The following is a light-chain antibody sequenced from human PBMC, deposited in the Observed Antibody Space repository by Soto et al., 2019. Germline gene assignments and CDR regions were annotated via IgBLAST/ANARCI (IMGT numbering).Light chain of an antibody. Sequence: DIQVTQSPSTLSASIGDRVTITCRASQAIXTWLAWYKQKPGKAPKLLIXDASSLQSGVPPRFSGSGSGTEFTLTIRSLQPDDIATYYCQQYSSYSAWTFGEGTKVDIK. J-gene: IGKJ1*01. V-gene: IGKV1-5*01. CDR2: DAS. CDR3: QQYSSYSAWT. CDR1: QAIXTW.